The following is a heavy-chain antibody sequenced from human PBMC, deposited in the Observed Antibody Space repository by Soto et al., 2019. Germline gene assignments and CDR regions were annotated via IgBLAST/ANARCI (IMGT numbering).Heavy chain of an antibody. CDR3: ATKVRVTNYLYYGMDV. Sequence: LRLSCAASGFTFNTSGMHWVRQAPGKGLEWVAVIAFDGSQEFYGDSVRGRFTISRDNSKNTLFLQMKSLTPEDTAVYYCATKVRVTNYLYYGMDVWGQGTKVTVSS. V-gene: IGHV3-30*03. CDR2: IAFDGSQE. CDR1: GFTFNTSG. J-gene: IGHJ6*02. D-gene: IGHD2-21*02.